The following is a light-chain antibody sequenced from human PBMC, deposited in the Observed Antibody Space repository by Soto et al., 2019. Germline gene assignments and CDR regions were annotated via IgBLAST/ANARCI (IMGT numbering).Light chain of an antibody. CDR2: EGS. J-gene: IGLJ1*01. CDR1: SSDVGSYNL. V-gene: IGLV2-23*01. CDR3: CSYAGSSTYV. Sequence: QSALTQPASVSGSPGQSITISCTGTSSDVGSYNLVSWYQQHPGKAPKVMIYEGSARPSGVSNRFSGSKSGNTASLTISGLQAEDEADYYCCSYAGSSTYVIGTGTKVTVL.